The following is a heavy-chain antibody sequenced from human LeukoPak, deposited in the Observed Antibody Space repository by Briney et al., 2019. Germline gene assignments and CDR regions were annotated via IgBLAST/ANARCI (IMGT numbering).Heavy chain of an antibody. CDR3: ARSIAVAGLPHYYYYMDV. V-gene: IGHV1-2*02. J-gene: IGHJ6*03. D-gene: IGHD6-19*01. CDR2: INPNSGGT. CDR1: GYTFTGNY. Sequence: ASVKVSCKASGYTFTGNYIHWVRQAPGQGLEWMGWINPNSGGTNYAQNFQGRVTMTRDTSISTAYVELSRLRSDDTAVYYCARSIAVAGLPHYYYYMDVWGKGATVTVSS.